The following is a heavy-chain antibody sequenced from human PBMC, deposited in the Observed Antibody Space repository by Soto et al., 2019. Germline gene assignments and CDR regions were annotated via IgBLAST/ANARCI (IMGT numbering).Heavy chain of an antibody. J-gene: IGHJ6*02. CDR2: ISSSSSYI. CDR1: GFTFSSYS. V-gene: IGHV3-21*01. D-gene: IGHD6-6*01. Sequence: EVQLVESGGGLVKPGGSLRLSCAASGFTFSSYSMNWVRQAPGKGLEWVSSISSSSSYIYYAASVKGRFTISRDNAKNSLYLQMTSLRAEDTAVYYCARDRPPRYYGMDVWGQGTTVTVSS. CDR3: ARDRPPRYYGMDV.